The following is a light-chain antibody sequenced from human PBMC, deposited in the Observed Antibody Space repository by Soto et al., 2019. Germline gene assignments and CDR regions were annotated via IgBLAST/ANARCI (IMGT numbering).Light chain of an antibody. CDR1: QSVLYSSNNKNY. J-gene: IGKJ2*01. CDR3: QQYYSTPHT. V-gene: IGKV4-1*01. CDR2: WAS. Sequence: DIVMTQSPDSLAVSLGERATINCKSSQSVLYSSNNKNYLAWYQQKPGQPPKLLIYWASTRESGVPDRFSGSGSGTDFTLTISSLQAEDVAVDYCQQYYSTPHTFGQGTKLESK.